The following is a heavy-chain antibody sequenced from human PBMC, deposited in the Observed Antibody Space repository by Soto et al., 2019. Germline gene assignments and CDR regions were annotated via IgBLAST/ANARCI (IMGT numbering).Heavy chain of an antibody. V-gene: IGHV3-11*01. J-gene: IGHJ4*02. CDR2: ISSSGSTI. CDR1: GFTFSDYY. CDR3: ARALDLIAAAPGYFDY. Sequence: PGGSLRLSCAASGFTFSDYYMSWIRQAPGKGLEWVSYISSSGSTIYYADSVKGRFTISRDNAKNSLYLQMNSLRAEDTAVYYCARALDLIAAAPGYFDYWGQGTLVTVSS. D-gene: IGHD6-13*01.